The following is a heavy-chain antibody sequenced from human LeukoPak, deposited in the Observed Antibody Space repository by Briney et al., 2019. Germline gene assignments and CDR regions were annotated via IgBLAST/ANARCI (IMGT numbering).Heavy chain of an antibody. CDR2: INHSGST. Sequence: PSETLSLTCAVYGGSFSGYYWSWIRQPPGKGLEWIGEINHSGSTNYNPSLKSRVTISVDTSKNQFSLKLSSVTAADTAVYYCARQGRYCSSTSCYRNNWFDPWGQGTLDTVSS. J-gene: IGHJ5*02. V-gene: IGHV4-34*01. D-gene: IGHD2-2*01. CDR1: GGSFSGYY. CDR3: ARQGRYCSSTSCYRNNWFDP.